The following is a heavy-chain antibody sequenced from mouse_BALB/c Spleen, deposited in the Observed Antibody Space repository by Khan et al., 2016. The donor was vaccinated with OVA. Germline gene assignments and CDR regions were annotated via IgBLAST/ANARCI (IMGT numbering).Heavy chain of an antibody. CDR1: GYTFTSYW. CDR3: ARSDYYGSSLYAMDY. CDR2: IAPGSGST. D-gene: IGHD1-1*01. J-gene: IGHJ4*01. Sequence: DLVKPGASVKLSCKASGYTFTSYWINWIKERPGRGLEWIGRIAPGSGSTYHNEIFKGKAILTVDTSSSTAYIQLSSLSSEDSAVYVCARSDYYGSSLYAMDYWGQGTSVTVSS. V-gene: IGHV1S41*01.